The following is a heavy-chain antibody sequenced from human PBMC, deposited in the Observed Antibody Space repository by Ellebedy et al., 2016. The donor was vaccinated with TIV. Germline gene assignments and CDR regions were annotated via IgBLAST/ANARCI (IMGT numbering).Heavy chain of an antibody. CDR2: ISYTGRTA. V-gene: IGHV3-30*18. Sequence: GESLKISCAASGFTFNTYGMHWVRQAPGKGLEWVAVISYTGRTAYYADSVKGRFTISRDNSKNTQYLQMNSLRVEDTAVYYCAKEHIEYSSAWYFDSWGQGTLVTVSS. D-gene: IGHD6-19*01. CDR1: GFTFNTYG. CDR3: AKEHIEYSSAWYFDS. J-gene: IGHJ4*02.